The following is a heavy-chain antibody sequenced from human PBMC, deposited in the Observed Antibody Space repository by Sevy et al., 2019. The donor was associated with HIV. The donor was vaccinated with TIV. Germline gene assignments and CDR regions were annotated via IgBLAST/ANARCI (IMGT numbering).Heavy chain of an antibody. V-gene: IGHV3-23*01. CDR2: ISYSGGST. Sequence: ASVKVSCAASGFTFSTYAMTWVRQAPGKGLEWVSVISYSGGSTYYADSVRGQFTISRDNSKNTLYLQMNSLRVEDTAVYYCAKDRVSGTYYTGDFDYWGQGTLVTVSS. CDR3: AKDRVSGTYYTGDFDY. J-gene: IGHJ4*02. CDR1: GFTFSTYA. D-gene: IGHD3-10*01.